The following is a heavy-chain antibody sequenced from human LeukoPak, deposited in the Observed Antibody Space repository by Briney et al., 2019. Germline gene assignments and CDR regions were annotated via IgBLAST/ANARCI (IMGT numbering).Heavy chain of an antibody. CDR3: ARSVLRYFDDDAFGI. J-gene: IGHJ3*02. V-gene: IGHV3-11*04. CDR1: GFPFRDYY. Sequence: GSLRLSCAAYGFPFRDYYMTWIRQAPGEGLEWVSCISTSGRTIYYADSVKGRFTISRENAQNSLYLQMNSLRVEDTAVYYCARSVLRYFDDDAFGIWGQGTMVTVSS. CDR2: ISTSGRTI. D-gene: IGHD3-9*01.